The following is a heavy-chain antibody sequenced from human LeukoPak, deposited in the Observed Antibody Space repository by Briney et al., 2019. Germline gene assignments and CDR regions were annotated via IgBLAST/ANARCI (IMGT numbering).Heavy chain of an antibody. Sequence: GASVKVSCKASGGTFSSYAISWVRQAPGQGLEWMGRIIPILGIANYAQKFQGRVTITADKSTSTAYMELSSLRSEDTAVYYCARDGAIAARASFDYWGQGTQVTVSS. CDR3: ARDGAIAARASFDY. CDR2: IIPILGIA. V-gene: IGHV1-69*04. D-gene: IGHD6-6*01. CDR1: GGTFSSYA. J-gene: IGHJ4*02.